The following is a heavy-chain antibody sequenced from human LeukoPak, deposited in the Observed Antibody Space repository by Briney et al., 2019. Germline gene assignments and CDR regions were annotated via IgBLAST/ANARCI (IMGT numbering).Heavy chain of an antibody. CDR2: ISAYNGNT. CDR3: ARALTENIVVVPAAMSNFDY. J-gene: IGHJ4*02. V-gene: IGHV1-18*01. CDR1: GYTFTSYG. Sequence: GASVKVSCKASGYTFTSYGISWVRQAPGQGLEWMGWISAYNGNTNYAQKFQGRVTMTRDTSTSTVYMELSSLRSEDTAVYYCARALTENIVVVPAAMSNFDYWGQGTLVTVSS. D-gene: IGHD2-2*01.